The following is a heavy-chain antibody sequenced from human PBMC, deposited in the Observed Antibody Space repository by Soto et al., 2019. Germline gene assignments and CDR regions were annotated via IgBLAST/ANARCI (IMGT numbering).Heavy chain of an antibody. CDR1: GYTFTGYY. V-gene: IGHV1-2*04. CDR2: INPNSGGT. D-gene: IGHD3-10*01. J-gene: IGHJ6*02. CDR3: ASSPMGLWFGGHSYYYHGMDV. Sequence: GASVKVSCKASGYTFTGYYMHWVRQAPGQGLERMGWINPNSGGTNYAQKFQGWVTMTRDTSISTAYMELSRLRSDDTAVYYCASSPMGLWFGGHSYYYHGMDVWGQGTTVTVSS.